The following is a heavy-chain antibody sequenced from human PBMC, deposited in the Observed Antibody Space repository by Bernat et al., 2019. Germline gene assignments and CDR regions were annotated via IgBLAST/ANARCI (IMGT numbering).Heavy chain of an antibody. Sequence: QVQLVESGGGVVQPGRSLRLSCAASGFTFSSYGMHWVRQAPGKGLEWVAVISYDGSNKYYADSVKGRFTISRDNSKNSLYLQMNSLRVEDTAVYYCVRDKTCCGGTFGWGQGTLVTVSA. CDR2: ISYDGSNK. CDR3: VRDKTCCGGTFG. V-gene: IGHV3-30*03. J-gene: IGHJ4*02. CDR1: GFTFSSYG. D-gene: IGHD2-15*01.